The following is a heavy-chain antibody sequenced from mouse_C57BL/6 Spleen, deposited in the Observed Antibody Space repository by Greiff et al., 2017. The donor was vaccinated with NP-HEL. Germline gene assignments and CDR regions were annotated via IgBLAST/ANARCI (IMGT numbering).Heavy chain of an antibody. CDR2: IYPGSGST. J-gene: IGHJ3*01. CDR3: AREGYDAGGFAY. CDR1: GYTFTSYW. D-gene: IGHD2-2*01. Sequence: QVQLQQPGAELVKPGASVKMSCKASGYTFTSYWITWVKQRPGQGLEWIGDIYPGSGSTNYNEKFKSTATLTVDTSSSTAYMQLSSLTSEDSAVYYCAREGYDAGGFAYWGQGTLVTVSA. V-gene: IGHV1-55*01.